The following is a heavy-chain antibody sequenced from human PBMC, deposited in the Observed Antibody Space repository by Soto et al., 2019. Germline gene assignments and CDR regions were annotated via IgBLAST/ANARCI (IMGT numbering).Heavy chain of an antibody. J-gene: IGHJ4*02. CDR2: IYSAGST. D-gene: IGHD1-26*01. Sequence: QLQLQESGPGLVKPSETLSLICTVSGGSISGYFWSWVRQPAGEGLEWIGRIYSAGSTNYNPSLKSRVTMSVDTSQNQFSLKLTSVTAADTAMYYCARSLGESTSLFDHWGQGSLVTVSA. CDR1: GGSISGYF. V-gene: IGHV4-4*07. CDR3: ARSLGESTSLFDH.